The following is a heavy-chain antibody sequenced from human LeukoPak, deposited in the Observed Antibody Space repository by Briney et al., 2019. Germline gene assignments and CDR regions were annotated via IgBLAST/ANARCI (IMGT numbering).Heavy chain of an antibody. Sequence: PGGSLSLSCAASGFTFSTYAMSWVRQAPGKGLRWVSGISGSGGSTYHADSVKGRFTISRDNSKNTLYLQMNSLRAEDTAVYFCAKDVDENSNWNDGSFDYWGQGTLVTVSS. J-gene: IGHJ4*02. CDR3: AKDVDENSNWNDGSFDY. D-gene: IGHD1-20*01. CDR1: GFTFSTYA. V-gene: IGHV3-23*01. CDR2: ISGSGGST.